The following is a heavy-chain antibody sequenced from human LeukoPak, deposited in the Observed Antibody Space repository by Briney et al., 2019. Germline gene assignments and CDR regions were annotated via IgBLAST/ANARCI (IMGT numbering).Heavy chain of an antibody. CDR1: GYTFTGYY. J-gene: IGHJ5*02. CDR3: ARGSSGRGDWFDP. V-gene: IGHV1-2*04. CDR2: INPNSGGT. Sequence: ASVRVSCKASGYTFTGYYMHWVRQAPGQGLEWMGWINPNSGGTNYAQKFQGWVTMTRDTSISTAYMELSRLRSDDTAVYYCARGSSGRGDWFDPWGQGTLVTVSS.